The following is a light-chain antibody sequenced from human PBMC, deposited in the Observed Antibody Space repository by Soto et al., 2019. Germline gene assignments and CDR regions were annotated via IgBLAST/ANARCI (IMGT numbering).Light chain of an antibody. J-gene: IGLJ2*01. V-gene: IGLV1-36*01. CDR2: YDD. CDR1: TSNIGNNA. Sequence: QSVLTQPPSVSEAPRQRVTISCSGNTSNIGNNAVNWYQQLPGKAPKLLIFYDDLLPSGVSDRFSGSKSGTSASLAISGLQSEDEADYYCAAWDDSLNGPVFGGGTKVTVL. CDR3: AAWDDSLNGPV.